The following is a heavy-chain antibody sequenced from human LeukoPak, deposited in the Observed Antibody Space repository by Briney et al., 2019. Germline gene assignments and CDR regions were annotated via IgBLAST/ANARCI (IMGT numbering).Heavy chain of an antibody. V-gene: IGHV4-4*07. CDR1: GGSISSYY. J-gene: IGHJ6*02. Sequence: SETLSLTCTVSGGSISSYYWSWIRQPAGKGLEWIGRIYTSGSTNYNPSLKSRVTMSVDTSKNQFSLRLSSVTAADTAVYYCARAGGHYYYYYYGMDVWGQGTTVTVSS. D-gene: IGHD1-26*01. CDR2: IYTSGST. CDR3: ARAGGHYYYYYYGMDV.